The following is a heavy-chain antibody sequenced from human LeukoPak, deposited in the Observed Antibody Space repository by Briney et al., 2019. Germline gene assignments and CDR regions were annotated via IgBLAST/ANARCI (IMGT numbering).Heavy chain of an antibody. V-gene: IGHV3-74*01. CDR2: IHGDGSRT. CDR3: ARSDTVTTYDY. J-gene: IGHJ4*02. CDR1: GFTFSTYW. Sequence: GGSLRLSCEASGFTFSTYWMHWVRQVPGKGLVWVSRIHGDGSRTSYADSVKGRFTISRDNAKNTLYLQMNSLRADDTAVYYCARSDTVTTYDYWGQGTLVTVSS. D-gene: IGHD4-17*01.